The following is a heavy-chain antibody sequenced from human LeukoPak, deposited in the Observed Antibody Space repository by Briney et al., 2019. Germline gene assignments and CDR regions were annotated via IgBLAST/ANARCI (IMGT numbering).Heavy chain of an antibody. J-gene: IGHJ6*02. CDR3: ARVGMATIGQGYYYGMDV. V-gene: IGHV1-69*04. D-gene: IGHD5-24*01. CDR1: GGTFSSYA. CDR2: IIPVLGIA. Sequence: SVKVSCKASGGTFSSYAISWVRQAPGQGLEWMGRIIPVLGIANYAQKFQGRVTITADNSTSTAYVELSSLRSEDTAVYYCARVGMATIGQGYYYGMDVWGQGTTVTVSS.